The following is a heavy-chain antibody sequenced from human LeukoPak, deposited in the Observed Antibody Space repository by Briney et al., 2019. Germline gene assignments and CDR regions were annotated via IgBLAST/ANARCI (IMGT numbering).Heavy chain of an antibody. CDR3: ARMQMDTGYRPFDI. D-gene: IGHD5-24*01. J-gene: IGHJ3*02. CDR2: IKEGGSEK. V-gene: IGHV3-7*01. Sequence: GGSLRLSCAASGFTFPTFWMAWVGQAPGKGLEWVAKIKEGGSEKDYVDSVKGRFTIYRDNAKNSLHLQMNYLRAEDTAVYYCARMQMDTGYRPFDIWGQGTMVAVSS. CDR1: GFTFPTFW.